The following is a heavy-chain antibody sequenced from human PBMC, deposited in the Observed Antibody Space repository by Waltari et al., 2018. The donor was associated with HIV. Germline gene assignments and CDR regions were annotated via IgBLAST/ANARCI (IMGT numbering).Heavy chain of an antibody. CDR1: GYTFPGYY. J-gene: IGHJ3*02. CDR3: ARAHPYYYDSSGYGSLDAFDI. V-gene: IGHV1-2*06. CDR2: INPNSGGT. Sequence: QVQLVQSGAEVKKPGASVKVACKASGYTFPGYYMHWVRQAPGQGLEVMGRINPNSGGTNYAQKFQGRVTMTRDTSISTAYMELSRLRSDDTAVYYCARAHPYYYDSSGYGSLDAFDIWGQGTMVTVSS. D-gene: IGHD3-22*01.